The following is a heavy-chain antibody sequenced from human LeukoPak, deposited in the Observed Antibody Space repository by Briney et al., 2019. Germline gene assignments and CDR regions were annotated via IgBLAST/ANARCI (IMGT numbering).Heavy chain of an antibody. CDR1: GFTFSSYG. V-gene: IGHV3-30*02. CDR2: IRYDGSNK. J-gene: IGHJ5*02. Sequence: PGGSLRLSCAASGFTFSSYGMHWVRQAPGKGLEWVAFIRYDGSNKYYADSVKGRFTISRDNSKNTLYLQMNSLRAEDTAVYYCAKVSRGTIFGVAHNWFDPWGQGTLVTVSS. D-gene: IGHD3-3*01. CDR3: AKVSRGTIFGVAHNWFDP.